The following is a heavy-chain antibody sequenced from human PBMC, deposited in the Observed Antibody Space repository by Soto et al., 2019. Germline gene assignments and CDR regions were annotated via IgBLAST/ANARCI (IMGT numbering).Heavy chain of an antibody. CDR2: IYYSVST. Sequence: SETLSLTCTVSGGSISSGDYYWSWILQPPGKGLEWIGYIYYSVSTYYNPSLKSRVTISVDTSKNQFSLKLSSVTAADTAVHYCARAWERGFDPGGQVTLVT. CDR3: ARAWERGFDP. V-gene: IGHV4-30-4*01. D-gene: IGHD1-26*01. CDR1: GGSISSGDYY. J-gene: IGHJ5*02.